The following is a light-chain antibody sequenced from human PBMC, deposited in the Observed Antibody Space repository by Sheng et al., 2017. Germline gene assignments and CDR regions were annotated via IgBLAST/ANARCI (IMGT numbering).Light chain of an antibody. CDR1: QAIRND. CDR2: ATS. Sequence: AIQMTQSPSSLSASVGDRVTITCRASQAIRNDLAWYQKKPGKAPKLLIYATSSLQTGVPSRFSGSGSGTDFTLTISSLQPEDFATYYCQQLSTYPYTFGQGTKVEI. V-gene: IGKV1-6*01. CDR3: QQLSTYPYT. J-gene: IGKJ2*01.